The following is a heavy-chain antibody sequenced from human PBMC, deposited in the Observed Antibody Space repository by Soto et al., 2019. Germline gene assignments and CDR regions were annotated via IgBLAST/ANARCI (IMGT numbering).Heavy chain of an antibody. J-gene: IGHJ4*02. Sequence: LRLSCAASGFTFSAYVMSWVRQAPGKGLEWVSSITSSGGGTYYADSVKGRFTVSRDNSKNTVYLQMNSLRDEDTAVYYCAKLTEAWVQGTLVTVSS. D-gene: IGHD3-16*01. CDR1: GFTFSAYV. CDR3: AKLTEA. V-gene: IGHV3-23*01. CDR2: ITSSGGGT.